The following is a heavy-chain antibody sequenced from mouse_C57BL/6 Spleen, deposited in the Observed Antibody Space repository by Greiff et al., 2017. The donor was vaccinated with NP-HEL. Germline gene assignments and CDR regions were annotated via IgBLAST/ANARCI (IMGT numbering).Heavy chain of an antibody. J-gene: IGHJ4*01. V-gene: IGHV1-75*01. CDR1: GYTFTDYY. Sequence: QVQLQQSGPELVKPGASVKISCKASGYTFTDYYINWVKQRPGQGLEWIGWIFPGSGSTYYNEKFKGKATLTVDKSSSTAYMLLSSLTSEDSAVYFCARSDDGYYHYYAMDYWGQGTSVTVSS. CDR2: IFPGSGST. CDR3: ARSDDGYYHYYAMDY. D-gene: IGHD2-3*01.